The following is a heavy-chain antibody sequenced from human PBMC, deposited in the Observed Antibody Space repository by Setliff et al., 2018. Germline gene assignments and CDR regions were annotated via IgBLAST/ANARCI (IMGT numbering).Heavy chain of an antibody. J-gene: IGHJ4*02. Sequence: ASVKVSCKASGYTFSRYGFSWVRQAPGQGLEWMGWIGIYNGDTSYAQKLQGRVTMTTDTSTSTAYMELRSLRPDDTAVYYCVRDRPFVVVTATQASFDYWGQGTLVTAPQ. CDR1: GYTFSRYG. D-gene: IGHD2-21*02. V-gene: IGHV1-18*01. CDR3: VRDRPFVVVTATQASFDY. CDR2: IGIYNGDT.